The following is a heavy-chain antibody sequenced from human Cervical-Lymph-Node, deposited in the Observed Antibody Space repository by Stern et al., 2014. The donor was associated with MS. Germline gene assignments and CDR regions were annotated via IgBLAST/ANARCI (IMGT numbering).Heavy chain of an antibody. CDR3: ARDGGYDWADY. CDR2: ISAYNGNP. CDR1: GYTFTSYG. D-gene: IGHD5-12*01. Sequence: VQLVESGAEVKKPGASVKVSCKASGYTFTSYGISWVRQAPGQGLEWMGWISAYNGNPNYAHKLQGRVTMNQDTSTSTAYTELRSLRSDDTAVYYCARDGGYDWADYWGQGTLVTVSS. J-gene: IGHJ4*02. V-gene: IGHV1-18*01.